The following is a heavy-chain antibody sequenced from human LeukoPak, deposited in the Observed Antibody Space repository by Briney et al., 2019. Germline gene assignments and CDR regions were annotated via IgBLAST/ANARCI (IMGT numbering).Heavy chain of an antibody. J-gene: IGHJ3*02. CDR1: GGSISSGGYY. V-gene: IGHV4-30-2*01. CDR2: IYHSGST. CDR3: ARAAGYCSSTSCYKGGGDASDI. D-gene: IGHD2-2*02. Sequence: SETLSLTCTVSGGSISSGGYYWSWIRQPPGKGLEWIGYIYHSGSTYYNPSLKSRVTISVDRSKNQFSLKLSSVTAADTAVYYCARAAGYCSSTSCYKGGGDASDIWGQGTMVTVSS.